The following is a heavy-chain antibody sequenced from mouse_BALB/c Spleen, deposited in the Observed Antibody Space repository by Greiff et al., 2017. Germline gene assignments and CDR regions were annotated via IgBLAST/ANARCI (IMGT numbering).Heavy chain of an antibody. CDR2: ISTYYGNT. J-gene: IGHJ2*01. D-gene: IGHD2-1*01. V-gene: IGHV1-67*01. CDR3: TRSGGNYCFDY. Sequence: QVQLKESGPELVRPGVSVKISCKGSGYTFTDYAMHWVKQSHAKSLEWIGVISTYYGNTNYNQKFKGKAKLTAVTSTSTAYMELSSLTNEDSAVYYCTRSGGNYCFDYWGQGTTLTVSS. CDR1: GYTFTDYA.